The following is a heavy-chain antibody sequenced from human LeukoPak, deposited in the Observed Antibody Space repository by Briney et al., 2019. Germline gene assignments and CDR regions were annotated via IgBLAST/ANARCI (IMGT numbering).Heavy chain of an antibody. CDR2: IYYSGST. CDR3: ARAPRITMVRGPLNWFDP. Sequence: PSETLSLTCTVSGYSITSGYYWGWIRQPPGKGLEWVGSIYYSGSTYYNPSLKSRVTISVDTSKNQFSLKLSSVTAADTAVYYCARAPRITMVRGPLNWFDPWGQGTLVTVSS. CDR1: GYSITSGYY. J-gene: IGHJ5*02. D-gene: IGHD3-10*01. V-gene: IGHV4-38-2*02.